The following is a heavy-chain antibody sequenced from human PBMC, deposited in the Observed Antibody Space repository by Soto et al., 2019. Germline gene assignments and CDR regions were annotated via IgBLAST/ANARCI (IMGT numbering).Heavy chain of an antibody. D-gene: IGHD3-9*01. CDR1: GCSIGSYY. Sequence: SETLCLTCTVSGCSIGSYYWSWIRQPPGKGLEWFGYIYYSGSTNYNPSLKSRVTISVDTSKNQFSLKLSSVTAADTAVYYCARDNRRYDILTGYYHYYYMDVWGKGTTVTVSS. CDR2: IYYSGST. V-gene: IGHV4-59*01. J-gene: IGHJ6*03. CDR3: ARDNRRYDILTGYYHYYYMDV.